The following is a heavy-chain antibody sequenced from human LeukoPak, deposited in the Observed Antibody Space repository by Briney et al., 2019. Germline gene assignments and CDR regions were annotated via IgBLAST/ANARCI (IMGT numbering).Heavy chain of an antibody. J-gene: IGHJ5*02. V-gene: IGHV4-4*07. CDR1: GGSISNFY. D-gene: IGHD3-10*01. CDR2: IYSSGRT. Sequence: SETLSLTCTVSGGSISNFYWSWLRQPAGKGLEWIGRIYSSGRTNYTSLKSRVAMSIDTSNNQFSLKLSSVTAADTAVYYCARDLPSYYFDSGNMFDPWGQGTLVTVSS. CDR3: ARDLPSYYFDSGNMFDP.